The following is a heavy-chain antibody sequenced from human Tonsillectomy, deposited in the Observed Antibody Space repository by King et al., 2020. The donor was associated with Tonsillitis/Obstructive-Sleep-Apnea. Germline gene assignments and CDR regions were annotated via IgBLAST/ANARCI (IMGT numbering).Heavy chain of an antibody. CDR1: GFSVSNSRMG. CDR3: ARRIVGTCSSVSCYTQCDFCMDV. D-gene: IGHD2-2*01. Sequence: TLKESGPVLVKPTETLTLTCTVSGFSVSNSRMGMTWIRQSPGKALEWLAHIFSNDEKVYSTSLKSRLTISRDTSKSQVVLTMTNMDPVDTATYYCARRIVGTCSSVSCYTQCDFCMDVWGKGTTFTVSS. V-gene: IGHV2-26*01. CDR2: IFSNDEK. J-gene: IGHJ6*03.